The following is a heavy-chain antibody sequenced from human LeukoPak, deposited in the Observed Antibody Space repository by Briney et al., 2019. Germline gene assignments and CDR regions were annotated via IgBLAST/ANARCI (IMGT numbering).Heavy chain of an antibody. CDR3: VRGWFLSVWSYHWDV. D-gene: IGHD3-10*01. CDR2: IKEDGSEK. J-gene: IGHJ4*02. V-gene: IGHV3-7*01. CDR1: GFTFSNYW. Sequence: GGSLRLSCAASGFTFSNYWMTWVRQAPGKGLEWVANIKEDGSEKYYVDSVKGRFTISRDDAKNSLYLEINSLRVEDTAVYYCVRGWFLSVWSYHWDVWGQGPLVSVST.